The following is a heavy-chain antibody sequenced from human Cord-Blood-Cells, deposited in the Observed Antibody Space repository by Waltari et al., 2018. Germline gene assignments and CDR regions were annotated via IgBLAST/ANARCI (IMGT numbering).Heavy chain of an antibody. CDR2: LRYDGSNK. J-gene: IGHJ4*02. Sequence: QVQLVESGGGVVQPGGSLRLSCAASGSPISSYGMPWVRQAPGKGLGWLAFLRYDGSNKYYADSVKGRFTISRDNSKNTLYLQMNSLRAEDTAVYYCAKDMKKLGIVDYWGQGTLVTVSS. V-gene: IGHV3-30*02. CDR1: GSPISSYG. CDR3: AKDMKKLGIVDY. D-gene: IGHD7-27*01.